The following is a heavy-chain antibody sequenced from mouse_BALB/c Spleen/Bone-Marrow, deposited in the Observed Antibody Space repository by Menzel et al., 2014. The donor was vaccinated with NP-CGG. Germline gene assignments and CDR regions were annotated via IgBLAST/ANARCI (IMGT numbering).Heavy chain of an antibody. CDR1: GFTFSSFG. CDR2: ISSGSSTI. Sequence: EVKLMESGGGLVQPGGSRKLSCAASGFTFSSFGMHWVRQAPERGLECVAYISSGSSTIFYADTVKGRFTISRDNPKNTLFLQMTSLRSEDTAMYYCTRGGNWEDFDYWGQGTTLTVSS. D-gene: IGHD4-1*01. J-gene: IGHJ2*01. CDR3: TRGGNWEDFDY. V-gene: IGHV5-17*02.